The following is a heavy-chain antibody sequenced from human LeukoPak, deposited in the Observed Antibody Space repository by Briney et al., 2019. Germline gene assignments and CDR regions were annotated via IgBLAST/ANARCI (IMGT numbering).Heavy chain of an antibody. CDR3: AREQQLVRGWFDP. J-gene: IGHJ5*02. Sequence: GGSLRLSCAASGFTFSSYSMNWARQAPGKGLEWVSSISSSSSYIYYADSVKGRFTISRDNAKNSLYLQMNSLRAEDTAVYYCAREQQLVRGWFDPWGQGTLVTVSS. CDR2: ISSSSSYI. D-gene: IGHD6-13*01. V-gene: IGHV3-21*01. CDR1: GFTFSSYS.